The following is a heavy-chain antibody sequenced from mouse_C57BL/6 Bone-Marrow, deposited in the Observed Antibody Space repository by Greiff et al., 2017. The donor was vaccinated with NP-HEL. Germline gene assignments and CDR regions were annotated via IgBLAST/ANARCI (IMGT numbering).Heavy chain of an antibody. Sequence: VQLQQSGAELVRPGASVKLSCTASGFNIKDYYMHWVKQRPEQGLEWIGRIDPEDGDTEYAPKFQGKATMTADTSSNTAYLQLSSLTSEDTAVYYCTTWGDYGSSYEDWYFDVWGTGTTVTVSS. CDR2: IDPEDGDT. J-gene: IGHJ1*03. CDR1: GFNIKDYY. D-gene: IGHD1-1*01. CDR3: TTWGDYGSSYEDWYFDV. V-gene: IGHV14-1*01.